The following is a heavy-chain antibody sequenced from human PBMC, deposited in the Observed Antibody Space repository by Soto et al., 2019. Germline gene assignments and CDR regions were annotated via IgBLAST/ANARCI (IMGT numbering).Heavy chain of an antibody. D-gene: IGHD3-10*01. CDR3: ARDKITCLFDY. CDR1: GGSFSGYY. Sequence: QVKLQQWGAGLLKPSETLSLTCAVYGGSFSGYYWTWIRQPPGTGLEWIGEINHSGSNNYNPSLKSRVTISVDTSKNQFSLKLISVTSADTAVYYCARDKITCLFDYWGQGTRVTVSS. V-gene: IGHV4-34*01. CDR2: INHSGSN. J-gene: IGHJ4*02.